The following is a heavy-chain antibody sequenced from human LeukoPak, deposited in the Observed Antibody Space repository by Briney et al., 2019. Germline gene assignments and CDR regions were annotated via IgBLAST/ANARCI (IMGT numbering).Heavy chain of an antibody. V-gene: IGHV4-31*03. CDR3: AREVNGPNYFDY. CDR2: IYYSGST. CDR1: GGSISSGGYY. Sequence: SETLSLTCTVSGGSISSGGYYWSWIRQHPGKGLEWIGYIYYSGSTYYDPSLKSRVTISVDTSKNQFSLKLSSVTAADTAVYYCAREVNGPNYFDYWGQGTLVTVSS. D-gene: IGHD2-8*01. J-gene: IGHJ4*02.